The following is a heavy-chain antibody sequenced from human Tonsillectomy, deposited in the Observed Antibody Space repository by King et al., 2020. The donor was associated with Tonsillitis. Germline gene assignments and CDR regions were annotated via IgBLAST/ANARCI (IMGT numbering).Heavy chain of an antibody. CDR3: AREYYQYSFDP. CDR2: IYLSGST. D-gene: IGHD3-10*01. J-gene: IGHJ5*02. Sequence: QLQESGPGLVKPSQTLSLTCTVSGGSIISGSYYWSWIRQPAGKGLEWIGRIYLSGSTSYSPSLKSRVTISVDTSKNQFSLKLSSLTAADTAVYYCAREYYQYSFDPWGQGTLVTISS. V-gene: IGHV4-61*02. CDR1: GGSIISGSYY.